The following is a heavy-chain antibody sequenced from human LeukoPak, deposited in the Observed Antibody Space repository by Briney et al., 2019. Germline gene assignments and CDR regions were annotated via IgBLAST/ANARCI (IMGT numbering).Heavy chain of an antibody. CDR2: IYHSGST. J-gene: IGHJ3*02. V-gene: IGHV4-30-2*01. D-gene: IGHD4-23*01. CDR3: ARWGDAFDI. Sequence: SQTLSLTRAASGGSISSGGYSWSWIRQPPGKGLEWIGYIYHSGSTYYNPSLKSRVTISVDRSKNQFSLKLSSVTAADTAVYYCARWGDAFDIWGQGTMVTVSS. CDR1: GGSISSGGYS.